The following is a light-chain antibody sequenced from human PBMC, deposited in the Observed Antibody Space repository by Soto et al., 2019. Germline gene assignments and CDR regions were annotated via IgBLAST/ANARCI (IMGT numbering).Light chain of an antibody. J-gene: IGKJ4*01. V-gene: IGKV1D-12*01. CDR1: QGIDNW. CDR2: GAS. Sequence: DIQMTQPTASVSASVGDTVTITWRASQGIDNWLAWYQKKPGKAPKLLIYGASHLQFGVPSRFSDSGSGTDFTLTISSLQPEDFATYFCQQTNSLPLTFGGGTKVDIK. CDR3: QQTNSLPLT.